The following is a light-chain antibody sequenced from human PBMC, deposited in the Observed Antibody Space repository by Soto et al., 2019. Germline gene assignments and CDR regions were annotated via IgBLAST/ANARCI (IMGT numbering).Light chain of an antibody. J-gene: IGKJ4*01. CDR1: QSVGNY. CDR3: QQSYSTPRT. Sequence: DIVMTQSPHSMAVSPGERATLSCRASQSVGNYVAWYQQKPGQAPRLLIHDASNRATGIPARFSGSWSGTDCTLTISSLQPEDFATYYCQQSYSTPRTLSGGTKVDIK. CDR2: DAS. V-gene: IGKV3-11*01.